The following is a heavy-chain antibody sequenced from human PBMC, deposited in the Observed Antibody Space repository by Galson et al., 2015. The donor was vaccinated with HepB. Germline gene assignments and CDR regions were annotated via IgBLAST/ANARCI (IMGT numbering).Heavy chain of an antibody. Sequence: SLRLSCAAPGFTFGNAWMTWARQAPGKGLESVGRIRSATDGGTTDYAAPVQGRFPSSIDESINTRVLRMHTVQTEDTAVYYCSTAQLSAYYYDTRGFYDYFDYWGQGTLVTVSS. J-gene: IGHJ4*02. V-gene: IGHV3-15*01. D-gene: IGHD3-22*01. CDR2: IRSATDGGTT. CDR1: GFTFGNAW. CDR3: STAQLSAYYYDTRGFYDYFDY.